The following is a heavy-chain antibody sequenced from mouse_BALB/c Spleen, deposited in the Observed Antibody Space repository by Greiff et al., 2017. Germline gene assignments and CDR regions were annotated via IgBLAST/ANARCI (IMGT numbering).Heavy chain of an antibody. V-gene: IGHV1S22*01. CDR3: TRSYGFHWYFDV. Sequence: LQQPGSELVRPGASVKLSCKASGYTFTSYWMHWVKQRHGQGLEWIGNIYPGSGSTNYDEKFKSKGTLTVDTSSSTAYMHLSSLTSEDSAVYYCTRSYGFHWYFDVWGAGTTVTVSS. D-gene: IGHD1-1*02. CDR1: GYTFTSYW. CDR2: IYPGSGST. J-gene: IGHJ1*01.